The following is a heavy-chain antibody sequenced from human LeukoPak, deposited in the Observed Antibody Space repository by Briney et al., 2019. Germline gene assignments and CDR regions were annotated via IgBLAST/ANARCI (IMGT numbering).Heavy chain of an antibody. D-gene: IGHD5-18*01. J-gene: IGHJ4*02. CDR2: ISGSGGST. V-gene: IGHV3-23*01. CDR3: ARAQMSLYSYGY. CDR1: GFTFSSYA. Sequence: GGSLRLSCAASGFTFSSYAMSWVRQAPGKGLEWVSAISGSGGSTYYADSVKGRFTISRDNSKNTLYLQMSSLRSEDTAVYYCARAQMSLYSYGYWGQGTLVTVSS.